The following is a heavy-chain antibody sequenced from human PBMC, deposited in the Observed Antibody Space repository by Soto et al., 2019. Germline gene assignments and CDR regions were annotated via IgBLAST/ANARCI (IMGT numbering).Heavy chain of an antibody. J-gene: IGHJ4*02. CDR1: GGTFSSYS. V-gene: IGHV1-69*01. D-gene: IGHD1-26*01. CDR2: IIPIFGTA. Sequence: QVQLVQSGAEVKKPGSSVKVSCKASGGTFSSYSINWVRQAPGQGLEWMGEIIPIFGTANYAQKFQGRVTITADESTSTAYMELSSLRAEDTAVYYCARDGGRHSGGIDYWGPGTLVTVSS. CDR3: ARDGGRHSGGIDY.